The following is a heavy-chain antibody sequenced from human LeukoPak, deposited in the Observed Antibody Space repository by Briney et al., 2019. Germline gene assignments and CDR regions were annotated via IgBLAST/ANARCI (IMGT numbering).Heavy chain of an antibody. J-gene: IGHJ6*02. CDR1: GFTFRSYD. V-gene: IGHV3-13*04. CDR3: ARGSSYDILSRYYGMDV. CDR2: IGTAGDT. Sequence: GGSLRLSCVASGFTFRSYDMFWVRQPTGKGLEWVSGIGTAGDTNYADSVKGRFTISRENAKNSLYLQMNSPRAGDTAVYYCARGSSYDILSRYYGMDVWGQGTTVTVSS. D-gene: IGHD3-9*01.